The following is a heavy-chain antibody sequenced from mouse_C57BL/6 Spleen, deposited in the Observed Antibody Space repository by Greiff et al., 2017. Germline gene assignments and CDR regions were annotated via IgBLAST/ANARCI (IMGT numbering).Heavy chain of an antibody. D-gene: IGHD1-1*01. J-gene: IGHJ1*03. V-gene: IGHV1-54*01. Sequence: VQLQQSGAELVRPGTSVKVSCKASGYAFTNYLIEWVKQRPGQGLEWIGVINPGSGGTNYNEKFKGKATLTADKASSTAYMQLSSLTSEDSAVYCCARSGITTVVAHWYFDVWGTGTTVTVSS. CDR3: ARSGITTVVAHWYFDV. CDR1: GYAFTNYL. CDR2: INPGSGGT.